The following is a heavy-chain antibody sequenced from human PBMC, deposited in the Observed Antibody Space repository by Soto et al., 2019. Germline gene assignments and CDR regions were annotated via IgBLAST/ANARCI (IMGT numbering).Heavy chain of an antibody. V-gene: IGHV3-23*01. Sequence: LRLSCAASGFSFSAYAMAWVRQAPGKGLEWVSVISGSGGSAYYADSVKGRVTVSRDNSKNTLYLHMNSLRVEETAVFYCAGYDIVGYYFAYWGHGTLVTVS. CDR1: GFSFSAYA. D-gene: IGHD3-9*01. CDR2: ISGSGGSA. J-gene: IGHJ4*01. CDR3: AGYDIVGYYFAY.